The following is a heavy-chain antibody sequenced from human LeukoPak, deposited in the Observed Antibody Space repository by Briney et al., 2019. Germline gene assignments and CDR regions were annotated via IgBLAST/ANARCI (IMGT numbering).Heavy chain of an antibody. J-gene: IGHJ5*02. D-gene: IGHD5-24*01. CDR2: IYPGDSDT. Sequence: GESLKISCKGSGYSFTSYWIGWVRQMPGKGLEWMGIIYPGDSDTRYSPSFQGQVTISADKSISTAYLQWSSLKASDTAMYYCARQMGYRMKSVRFDPWGQGTLVTVSS. CDR1: GYSFTSYW. CDR3: ARQMGYRMKSVRFDP. V-gene: IGHV5-51*01.